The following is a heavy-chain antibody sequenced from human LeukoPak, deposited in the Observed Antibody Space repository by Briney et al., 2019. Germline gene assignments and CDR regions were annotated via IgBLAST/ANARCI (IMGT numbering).Heavy chain of an antibody. CDR2: IYPGDSDT. CDR3: ARHGPRITMIVHRAFDI. J-gene: IGHJ3*02. CDR1: GYSFTSYW. D-gene: IGHD3-22*01. Sequence: GESLKISCNGSGYSFTSYWIVWVRHMPGKGLEWMGSIYPGDSDTRYSPSFQGQVTISADKSISNAYLQLSSLNASDTAMYYCARHGPRITMIVHRAFDIWGQGTMVTVSS. V-gene: IGHV5-51*01.